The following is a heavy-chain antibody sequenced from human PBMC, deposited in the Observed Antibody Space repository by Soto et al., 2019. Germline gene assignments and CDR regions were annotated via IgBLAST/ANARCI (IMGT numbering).Heavy chain of an antibody. J-gene: IGHJ4*02. Sequence: PSETLSLTCTVSGGSISSSYWSWIRPPPGKGLEWIGYIYDSGSTYYNSSLKSRVTMSVDTSKNQFSLKLSSVTAADTAVYYCARVFRSGDFDYWGQGTLVTVSS. D-gene: IGHD3-3*01. V-gene: IGHV4-59*12. CDR1: GGSISSSY. CDR3: ARVFRSGDFDY. CDR2: IYDSGST.